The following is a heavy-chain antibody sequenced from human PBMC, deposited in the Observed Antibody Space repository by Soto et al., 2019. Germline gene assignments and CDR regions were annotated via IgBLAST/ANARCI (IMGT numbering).Heavy chain of an antibody. CDR1: GDSISSGGYY. Sequence: PSGTLSLTYTVSGDSISSGGYYWSWIRQHPGKGLEWIGHIYYSGSTYYNPSLKSRVTISVDTSKNQFSLKLTSVSGAETAVYYCARVESFDWLLGGGYYFDYWGQGTLVTVSS. V-gene: IGHV4-31*03. CDR2: IYYSGST. CDR3: ARVESFDWLLGGGYYFDY. J-gene: IGHJ4*02. D-gene: IGHD3-9*01.